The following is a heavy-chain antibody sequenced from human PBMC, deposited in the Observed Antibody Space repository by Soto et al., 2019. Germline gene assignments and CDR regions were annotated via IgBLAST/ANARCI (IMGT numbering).Heavy chain of an antibody. CDR3: ACVRVYRYYHCGIDF. Sequence: SETLSLTCAVYGGSFSGYYWSWIRQPPGKGLEWIGEINHSGSTNYNPSLKSRVTISVDTSKNQFSLKLSSVTAADTAVYYCACVRVYRYYHCGIDFCDQGTMRTVSS. CDR2: INHSGST. J-gene: IGHJ6*02. CDR1: GGSFSGYY. D-gene: IGHD3-16*02. V-gene: IGHV4-34*01.